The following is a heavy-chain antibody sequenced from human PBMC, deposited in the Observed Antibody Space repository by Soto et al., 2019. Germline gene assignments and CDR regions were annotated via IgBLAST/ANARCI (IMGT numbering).Heavy chain of an antibody. D-gene: IGHD3-16*01. CDR2: ISNSVIYA. J-gene: IGHJ6*02. CDR3: AKVGGRDGNLKYSLDV. Sequence: PGGSLRLSCAASGFSVSDYYMSWIRQAPGKGLEWVSYISNSVIYANYADSVKGRFTISRDSAKNSLYLQMSSPSPEDTAVYYCAKVGGRDGNLKYSLDVWGQGTAVTVSS. CDR1: GFSVSDYY. V-gene: IGHV3-11*06.